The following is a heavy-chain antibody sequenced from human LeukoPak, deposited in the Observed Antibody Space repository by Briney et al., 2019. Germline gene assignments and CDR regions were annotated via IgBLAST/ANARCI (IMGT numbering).Heavy chain of an antibody. CDR2: INHSGST. D-gene: IGHD3-10*01. CDR3: ARAVRGVDINWFDP. V-gene: IGHV4-34*01. CDR1: GGSFSGYY. J-gene: IGHJ5*02. Sequence: SETLSLTCAVYGGSFSGYYWNWIRQPPGKGLEWIGEINHSGSTNYNPSLKSRVTISVDTSKNQFSLKLSSVTAADTAVYYCARAVRGVDINWFDPWGQGTLVTVSS.